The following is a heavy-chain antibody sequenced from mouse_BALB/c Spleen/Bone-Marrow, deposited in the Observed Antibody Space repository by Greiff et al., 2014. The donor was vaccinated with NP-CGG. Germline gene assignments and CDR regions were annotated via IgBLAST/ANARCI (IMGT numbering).Heavy chain of an antibody. J-gene: IGHJ4*01. D-gene: IGHD2-4*01. V-gene: IGHV1S135*01. Sequence: LEESGPELVKPGASMRISCKASGYSFTGYSMNWVKQSHGKNLEWIGLIDPYNGGTSYNQKFKGKATITVDKSSSTAYMELLSLTSEDSAVYYCARDYDYGNYAMDYWGQGTSVTVSS. CDR1: GYSFTGYS. CDR3: ARDYDYGNYAMDY. CDR2: IDPYNGGT.